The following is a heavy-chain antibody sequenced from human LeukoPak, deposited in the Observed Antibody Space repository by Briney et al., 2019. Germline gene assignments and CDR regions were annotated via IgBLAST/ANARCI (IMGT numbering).Heavy chain of an antibody. CDR2: IKQDGSEK. J-gene: IGHJ4*02. V-gene: IGHV3-7*01. D-gene: IGHD2-2*01. CDR1: GFTFSSYW. Sequence: GGSLRLSCAASGFTFSSYWMSWVRQAPGKGLEWVANIKQDGSEKYYVDSVKGRFTISRDNAKNSLYLQMNSLRAEDTAVYYCARHIVVVPAAMLNWGQGTLVTVSS. CDR3: ARHIVVVPAAMLN.